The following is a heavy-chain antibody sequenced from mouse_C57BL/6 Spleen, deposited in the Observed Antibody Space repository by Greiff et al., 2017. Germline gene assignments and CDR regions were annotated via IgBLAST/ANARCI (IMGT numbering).Heavy chain of an antibody. CDR1: GYTFTSYW. D-gene: IGHD2-1*01. V-gene: IGHV1-59*01. CDR2: IDPSDSYT. J-gene: IGHJ3*01. CDR3: ARRGNEGFAY. Sequence: QVQLQQPGAELVRPGTSVTLSCKASGYTFTSYWMHWVKQRPGQGLEWIGVIDPSDSYTNYNQMFKGKAKLTVDKSSSTAYMQLSSLTSEDSAVYYCARRGNEGFAYWGQGTLVTVSA.